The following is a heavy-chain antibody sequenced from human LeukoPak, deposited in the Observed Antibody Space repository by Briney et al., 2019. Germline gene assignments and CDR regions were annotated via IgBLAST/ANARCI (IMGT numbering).Heavy chain of an antibody. J-gene: IGHJ5*02. CDR1: GYSFTSDW. Sequence: GESLKISCKGSGYSFTSDWIGWVRQMPGKGLEWMGIIYPGDSDTRYSPSFQGQVTISADKSISTAYLQWSSLKASDSAMYYCARLPYCGSDCYPNWFDPWGQGILVTVSS. D-gene: IGHD2-21*02. CDR3: ARLPYCGSDCYPNWFDP. CDR2: IYPGDSDT. V-gene: IGHV5-51*01.